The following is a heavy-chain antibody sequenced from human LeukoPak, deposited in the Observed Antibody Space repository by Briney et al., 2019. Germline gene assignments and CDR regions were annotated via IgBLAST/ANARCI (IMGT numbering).Heavy chain of an antibody. CDR3: ARDRIQLWLTVDYYYYYMDV. Sequence: PSETLSLTCAVYGGSFSGYYWSWIRQPPGKGPEWIGEINHSGSTNYNPSLKSRVTISVDTSKNQFSLKLSSVTAADTAVYYCARDRIQLWLTVDYYYYYMDVWGKGTTVTVSS. CDR1: GGSFSGYY. CDR2: INHSGST. V-gene: IGHV4-34*01. D-gene: IGHD5-18*01. J-gene: IGHJ6*03.